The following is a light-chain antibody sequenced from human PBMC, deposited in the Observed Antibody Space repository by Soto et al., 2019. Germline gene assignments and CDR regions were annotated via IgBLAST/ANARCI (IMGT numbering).Light chain of an antibody. CDR3: QRYYSFRT. V-gene: IGKV1-5*03. CDR2: KAS. J-gene: IGKJ1*01. CDR1: QSISSW. Sequence: DIQMTQSPSTLSASVGDRVTITCRASQSISSWLAWYQQKPGKAPKLLIYKASSLESGVPSRFSGSGSGTEFTLTISSLQPDDFATYYYQRYYSFRTFGQGTKV.